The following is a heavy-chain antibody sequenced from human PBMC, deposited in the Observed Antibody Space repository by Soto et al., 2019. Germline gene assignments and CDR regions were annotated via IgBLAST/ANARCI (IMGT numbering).Heavy chain of an antibody. J-gene: IGHJ4*02. CDR3: ARSQITMISYFDY. V-gene: IGHV4-61*08. D-gene: IGHD3-22*01. Sequence: SETLSLTCTVSGGSVSSGGYYWSWIRQPPGKGLEWIGYIYYTGSTNYSPSFKNRVTISLDTSKNQFSLKLNSMTAADTAVYYCARSQITMISYFDYWGQGTLVTVSS. CDR2: IYYTGST. CDR1: GGSVSSGGYY.